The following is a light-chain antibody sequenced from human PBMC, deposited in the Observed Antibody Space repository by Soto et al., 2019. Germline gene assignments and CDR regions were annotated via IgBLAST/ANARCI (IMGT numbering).Light chain of an antibody. CDR3: SSYSSTTTYVI. J-gene: IGLJ2*01. CDR1: SSDVGRYNY. Sequence: QSALTQPASVSGSPGQSITISCTGTSSDVGRYNYVSWYQQHPGKAPKLMIYEVSLRPSGISNRFSGSKSGNTASLTISGLQAEDEAHYYCSSYSSTTTYVIFGGGTKLTVL. V-gene: IGLV2-14*01. CDR2: EVS.